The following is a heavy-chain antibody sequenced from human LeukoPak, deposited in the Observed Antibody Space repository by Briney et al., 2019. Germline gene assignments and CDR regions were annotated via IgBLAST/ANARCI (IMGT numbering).Heavy chain of an antibody. D-gene: IGHD1-26*01. CDR3: ARDSLWELYFDY. CDR1: GGSFSGYY. V-gene: IGHV4-34*01. CDR2: INHSGST. J-gene: IGHJ4*02. Sequence: SETLSLTCAVYGGSFSGYYWSWIRQTPGKGLEWIGEINHSGSTNYNPSLKSRVTMSVDTSKNQFSLKLSSVTAADTAVYYCARDSLWELYFDYWGQGTLVTVSS.